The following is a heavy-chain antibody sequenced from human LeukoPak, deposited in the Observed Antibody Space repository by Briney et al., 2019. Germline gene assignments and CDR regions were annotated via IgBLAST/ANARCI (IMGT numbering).Heavy chain of an antibody. Sequence: SSETLSLTCAVYGGSFSGYYWSWIRQPPGKGLEWIGSIYHSGSTYYNPSLKSRVTISVDTSKNQFSLKLSSVTAADTAVYYCARAKYYYDSSGSVNYFDYWGQGTLVTVSS. CDR3: ARAKYYYDSSGSVNYFDY. CDR1: GGSFSGYY. V-gene: IGHV4-34*01. D-gene: IGHD3-22*01. CDR2: IYHSGST. J-gene: IGHJ4*02.